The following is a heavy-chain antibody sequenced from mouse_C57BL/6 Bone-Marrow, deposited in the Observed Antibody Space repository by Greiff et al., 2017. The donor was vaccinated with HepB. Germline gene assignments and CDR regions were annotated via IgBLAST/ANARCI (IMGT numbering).Heavy chain of an antibody. CDR3: AIMDYDYDEGYAMDY. V-gene: IGHV1-7*01. D-gene: IGHD2-4*01. J-gene: IGHJ4*01. Sequence: VQLQQSGAELAKPGASVKLSCKASGYTFTSYWMHWVKQRPGQGLEWIGYINPSSGYTKYNQKLKDKATLTADKSSSTAYMQLSSLTYEDSAVYYCAIMDYDYDEGYAMDYWGQGTSVTVSS. CDR1: GYTFTSYW. CDR2: INPSSGYT.